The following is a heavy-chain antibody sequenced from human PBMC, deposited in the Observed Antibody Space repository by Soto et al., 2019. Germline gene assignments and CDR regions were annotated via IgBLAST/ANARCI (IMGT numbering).Heavy chain of an antibody. CDR2: ISYDGSNK. CDR3: ARDTMGSSPYYDFWSGYHHRGGMDV. D-gene: IGHD3-3*01. Sequence: GGSLRLSCAASGFTFSSYAMHWVRQAPGKGLEWVAVISYDGSNKYYADSVKGRFTISRDNSKNTLYLQMNSLRAEDTAVYYCARDTMGSSPYYDFWSGYHHRGGMDVWGQGTTVTVSS. V-gene: IGHV3-30-3*01. J-gene: IGHJ6*02. CDR1: GFTFSSYA.